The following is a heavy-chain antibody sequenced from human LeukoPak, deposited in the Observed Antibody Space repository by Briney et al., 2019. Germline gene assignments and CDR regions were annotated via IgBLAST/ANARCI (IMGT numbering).Heavy chain of an antibody. CDR3: AREGRAPYYFDY. J-gene: IGHJ4*02. CDR1: GYTFTSYA. V-gene: IGHV1-3*01. CDR2: INAGNGNT. Sequence: ASVKVSCKASGYTFTSYAMHWVRQAPGQRLEWMGWINAGNGNTKYSQKFQGRVTITRDTSASTAYMELSSLRSEDTAVYYCAREGRAPYYFDYWGQGTLVTVSS.